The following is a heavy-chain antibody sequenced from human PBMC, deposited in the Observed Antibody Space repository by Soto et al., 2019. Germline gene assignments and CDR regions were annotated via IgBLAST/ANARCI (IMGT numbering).Heavy chain of an antibody. Sequence: QITLKESGPTLVKPTQTLTLNCTFSGFSLSTRDVGVGWIRQPPGKALEWLALLYWDDDNRYSPSLRRRLTLTKDTSKNQVVLTMTNMDPVDTATYYCAHGSGWLFDYWGPGTLVTVSS. CDR1: GFSLSTRDVG. J-gene: IGHJ4*02. CDR2: LYWDDDN. V-gene: IGHV2-5*02. CDR3: AHGSGWLFDY. D-gene: IGHD6-19*01.